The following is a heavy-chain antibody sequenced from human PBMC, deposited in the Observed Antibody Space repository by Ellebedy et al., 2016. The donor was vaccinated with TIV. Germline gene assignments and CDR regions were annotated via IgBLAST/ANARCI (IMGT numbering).Heavy chain of an antibody. J-gene: IGHJ6*02. CDR2: FDPEDRET. CDR1: GYSLTELS. V-gene: IGHV1-24*01. D-gene: IGHD6-13*01. CDR3: ATDVTGAAGSYLYYYGMDV. Sequence: ASVKVSXXVSGYSLTELSMHWVRQAPGKGLEWMGGFDPEDRETIYAQKFQGRVTMTEDASTDTAYMELSSLISDDTAVYYCATDVTGAAGSYLYYYGMDVWGQGTTVTVSS.